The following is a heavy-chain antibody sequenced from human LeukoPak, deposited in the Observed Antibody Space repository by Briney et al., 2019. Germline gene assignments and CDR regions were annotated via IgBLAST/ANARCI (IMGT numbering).Heavy chain of an antibody. V-gene: IGHV4-59*01. CDR3: ARERSPYYDSSGYSY. Sequence: SETLSLTCTVSGGSISRYYWSWIRQPPGKGLEWIGYIYYSGSTKYNPSLKSRVTISVDTSKNQFSMKLSSVTAADTAVYYCARERSPYYDSSGYSYWGQGTLVTVSS. J-gene: IGHJ4*02. D-gene: IGHD3-22*01. CDR1: GGSISRYY. CDR2: IYYSGST.